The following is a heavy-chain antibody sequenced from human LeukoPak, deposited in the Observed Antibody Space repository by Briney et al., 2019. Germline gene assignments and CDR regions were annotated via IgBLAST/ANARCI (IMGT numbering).Heavy chain of an antibody. V-gene: IGHV3-21*04. J-gene: IGHJ4*02. CDR3: AKAGMVATIEY. D-gene: IGHD5-12*01. CDR2: ISTSSSTI. CDR1: GFTFSSYS. Sequence: GGSLRLSCAASGFTFSSYSMNWVRQAPGKGLEWVSSISTSSSTIYYADSVKGRFTISRDNSKNTLYLQMNSLRAEDTAVYYCAKAGMVATIEYWGQGTLVTVSS.